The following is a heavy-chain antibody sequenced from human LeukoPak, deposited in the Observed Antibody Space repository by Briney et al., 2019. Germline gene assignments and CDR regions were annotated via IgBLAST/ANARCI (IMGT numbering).Heavy chain of an antibody. CDR2: ISAYNGNT. D-gene: IGHD3-10*01. Sequence: ASVKVSCKASGGTFSSYAISWVRQAPGQGLEWMGWISAYNGNTNYAQKLQGRVTMTTDTSTSTAYMELRSLRSDDTAVYYCARDNQLWFGELVPNWFDPWGQGTLVTVSS. J-gene: IGHJ5*02. CDR3: ARDNQLWFGELVPNWFDP. V-gene: IGHV1-18*01. CDR1: GGTFSSYA.